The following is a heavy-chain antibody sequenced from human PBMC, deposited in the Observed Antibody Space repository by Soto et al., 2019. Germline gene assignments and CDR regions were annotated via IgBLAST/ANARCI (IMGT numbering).Heavy chain of an antibody. V-gene: IGHV4-4*07. Sequence: SETLSLTCTVAGGSISGFYWSWVRQPAGKGLEWIGRIYSSGTTKYNPSLRNRVTMSVDTSTDQYSLNLASMTAADTAVYFCARGPFCGDDCYFDVWGQGTQVTVSS. D-gene: IGHD2-21*02. CDR2: IYSSGTT. CDR3: ARGPFCGDDCYFDV. J-gene: IGHJ4*02. CDR1: GGSISGFY.